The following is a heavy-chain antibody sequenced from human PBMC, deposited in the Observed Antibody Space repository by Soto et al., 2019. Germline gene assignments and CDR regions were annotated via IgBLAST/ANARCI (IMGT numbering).Heavy chain of an antibody. D-gene: IGHD3-10*01. V-gene: IGHV4-39*01. CDR1: GGSISSRSYY. J-gene: IGHJ4*02. CDR3: ARLHPEVGGRWFGELLDY. Sequence: NPSETLSLTCTVSGGSISSRSYYWGWIRQPRGKGLECIGSIYYSGSTYCNPSLKSRVTISVDTSKNQFSLKLSSVTAADTAVYYCARLHPEVGGRWFGELLDYWGQRTLVTVSS. CDR2: IYYSGST.